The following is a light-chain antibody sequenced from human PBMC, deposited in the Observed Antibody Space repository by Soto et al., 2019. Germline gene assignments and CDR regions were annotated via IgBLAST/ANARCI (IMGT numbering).Light chain of an antibody. CDR2: GAF. Sequence: ENVLTQSPATLSVSPGERATLSCRTSQIIGTNLAWYQQKPGQAPRLLIYGAFIRAPGFPVRFRGTGSGSEFTLTISSLQSEDGALYSGQQYDKWPYTFGQGTNLEIK. CDR1: QIIGTN. CDR3: QQYDKWPYT. V-gene: IGKV3-15*01. J-gene: IGKJ2*01.